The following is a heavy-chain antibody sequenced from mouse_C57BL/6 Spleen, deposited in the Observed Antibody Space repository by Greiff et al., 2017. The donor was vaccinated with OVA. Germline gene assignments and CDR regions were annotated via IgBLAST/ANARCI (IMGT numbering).Heavy chain of an antibody. CDR2: INPNNGGT. J-gene: IGHJ1*03. V-gene: IGHV1-26*01. CDR1: GYTFTDYY. Sequence: EVQLQQSGPELVKPGASVKISCKASGYTFTDYYMNWVKQSHGKSLEWIGDINPNNGGTSYNQKFKGKATLTVDKSSSTAYMELRSLTSEDSAVYYCAKPSTYGSGYWYFDVWGTGTTVTVSS. CDR3: AKPSTYGSGYWYFDV. D-gene: IGHD1-1*01.